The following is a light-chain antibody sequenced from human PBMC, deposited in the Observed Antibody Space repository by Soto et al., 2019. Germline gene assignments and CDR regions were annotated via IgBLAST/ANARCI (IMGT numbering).Light chain of an antibody. CDR3: QQVKGFPIT. CDR1: HDIARW. Sequence: DIQMTQSPSSVSAFVGDRVAITCRASHDIARWLAWYQQQPGKAPRLLIYAASSLQSGVPTRFSGSGSGTDFTLTITNLQPEDAAVYYCQQVKGFPITFGGGTKVDIK. J-gene: IGKJ4*01. CDR2: AAS. V-gene: IGKV1-12*01.